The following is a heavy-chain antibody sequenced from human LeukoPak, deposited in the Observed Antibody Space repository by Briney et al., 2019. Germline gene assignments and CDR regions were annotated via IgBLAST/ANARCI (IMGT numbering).Heavy chain of an antibody. CDR1: GGSFSGYY. V-gene: IGHV4-34*01. J-gene: IGHJ4*02. CDR3: ARGHYVLRFLEWSTPFDY. CDR2: INHGGST. Sequence: SETLSLTCAVYGGSFSGYYWSWIRQPPGKGLEWIGEINHGGSTNYNPSLKSRVTISVDTSKNQFSLKLSSVTAADTAVYYCARGHYVLRFLEWSTPFDYWGQGTLVTVSS. D-gene: IGHD3-3*01.